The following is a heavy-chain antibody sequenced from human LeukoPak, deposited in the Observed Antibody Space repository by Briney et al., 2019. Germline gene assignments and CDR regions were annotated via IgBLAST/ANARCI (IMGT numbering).Heavy chain of an antibody. V-gene: IGHV3-30*02. D-gene: IGHD3-10*01. J-gene: IGHJ4*02. Sequence: GGSLRLSCAASGFSVSLYGMHWVRQAPGQGLGWVAFLRSDTNSEHYAVSVKGRFAISRDTSKDTLNLQMRSLRVEDTALYYCARGLRQAGLAPLEFWGQGTQVIVSS. CDR2: LRSDTNSE. CDR1: GFSVSLYG. CDR3: ARGLRQAGLAPLEF.